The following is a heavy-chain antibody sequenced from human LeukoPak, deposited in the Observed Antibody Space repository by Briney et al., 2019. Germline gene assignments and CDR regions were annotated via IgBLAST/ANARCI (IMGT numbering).Heavy chain of an antibody. Sequence: SQTLSLTCTVSGGSISSGDYYCSWIRQPPGKGLEWNEYIYYGGSIYYNPSLKSRVTISVDTSKNQFSLKLSSVTAADTAVYYCARKLRFLEWLPYARWFDPWGQGTLVTVSS. D-gene: IGHD3-3*01. CDR1: GGSISSGDYY. CDR2: IYYGGSI. V-gene: IGHV4-30-4*08. J-gene: IGHJ5*02. CDR3: ARKLRFLEWLPYARWFDP.